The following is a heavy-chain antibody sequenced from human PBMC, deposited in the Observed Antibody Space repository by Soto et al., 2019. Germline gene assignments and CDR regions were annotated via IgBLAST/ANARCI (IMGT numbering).Heavy chain of an antibody. CDR2: IYPSGTI. J-gene: IGHJ4*02. Sequence: SETLSLTCAVSGVSITTNGYSWSWIRQPPGKGLEWIGYIYPSGTIFYNPSLNSRVTISADTSNNQFSLKLTSVTAADTAVYFCATYTAFAKYYFDYWGRGTLVTVST. D-gene: IGHD3-16*01. V-gene: IGHV4-30-2*01. CDR3: ATYTAFAKYYFDY. CDR1: GVSITTNGYS.